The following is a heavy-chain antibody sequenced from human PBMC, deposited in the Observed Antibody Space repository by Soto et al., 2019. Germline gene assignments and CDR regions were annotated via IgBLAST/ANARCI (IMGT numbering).Heavy chain of an antibody. CDR3: AKPLYYYDSSGYYSGYYFDY. CDR2: ISYDGSNK. Sequence: HPGGSLRLSCAASGFTFSSYGMHWVRQAPGKGLEWVAVISYDGSNKYYADSVKGRFTISRDNSKNTLYLQMNSLRAEDTAVYYCAKPLYYYDSSGYYSGYYFDYWGQGTLVTVSS. J-gene: IGHJ4*02. CDR1: GFTFSSYG. V-gene: IGHV3-30*18. D-gene: IGHD3-22*01.